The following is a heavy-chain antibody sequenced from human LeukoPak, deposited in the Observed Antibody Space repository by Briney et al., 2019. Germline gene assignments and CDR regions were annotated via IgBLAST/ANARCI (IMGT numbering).Heavy chain of an antibody. V-gene: IGHV4-34*01. CDR3: ARRGYSYGYANY. J-gene: IGHJ4*02. CDR1: GGSFSGYY. Sequence: SETLSLTCAVYGGSFSGYYWSWTRQPPGKGLEWIGEINHSGSTNYNPSLKSRVTISVDTSKNQFSLKLSSVTAADTAVYYCARRGYSYGYANYWGQGTLVTVSS. D-gene: IGHD5-18*01. CDR2: INHSGST.